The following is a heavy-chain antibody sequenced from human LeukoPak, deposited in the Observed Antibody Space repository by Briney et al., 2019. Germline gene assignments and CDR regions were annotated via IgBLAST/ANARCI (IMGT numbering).Heavy chain of an antibody. J-gene: IGHJ5*02. D-gene: IGHD3-10*01. CDR2: INAGNGNT. V-gene: IGHV1-3*01. Sequence: ASVKVSCKASGYTFTSYAMHWVRQAPGQRPEWMGWINAGNGNTKYSQKFQGRVTITRDTSASTAYVELSSLRSEDTAVYYCARSYYGSGPWFDPWGQGTLVTVSS. CDR1: GYTFTSYA. CDR3: ARSYYGSGPWFDP.